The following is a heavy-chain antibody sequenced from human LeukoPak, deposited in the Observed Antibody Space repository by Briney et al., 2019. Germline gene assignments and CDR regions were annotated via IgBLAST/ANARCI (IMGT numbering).Heavy chain of an antibody. J-gene: IGHJ6*03. CDR3: ARVAAAGTWLYYYYYMDV. CDR2: TNPNSGNT. CDR1: GYTFTSYD. Sequence: GASVKVSCKASGYTFTSYDINWVRQATGQGLEWMGWTNPNSGNTGYAQKFQGRVTITRNTSISTAYMELSSLRSEDTAVYYCARVAAAGTWLYYYYYMDVWGKGTTVTVSS. V-gene: IGHV1-8*03. D-gene: IGHD6-13*01.